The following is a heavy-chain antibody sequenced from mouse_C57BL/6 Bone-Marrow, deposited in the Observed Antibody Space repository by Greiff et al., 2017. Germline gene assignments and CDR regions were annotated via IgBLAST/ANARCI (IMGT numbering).Heavy chain of an antibody. J-gene: IGHJ4*01. V-gene: IGHV14-4*01. Sequence: VQLKESGAELVRPGASVKLSCTASGFNIKDDYMNWVKQRPEQGLEWIGWIDPENGDTEYASKFQGKATITADTSSTTAYMQLSSLTSEDTAVYYCTTLDYGSTHYYAMDYWGQGTSVTVSS. CDR2: IDPENGDT. CDR3: TTLDYGSTHYYAMDY. D-gene: IGHD1-1*01. CDR1: GFNIKDDY.